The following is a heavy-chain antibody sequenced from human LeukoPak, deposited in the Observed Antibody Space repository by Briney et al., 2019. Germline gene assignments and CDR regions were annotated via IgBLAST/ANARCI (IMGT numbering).Heavy chain of an antibody. J-gene: IGHJ3*02. CDR3: ARDTPLVGATITRAFDI. CDR2: IKQDGSEK. V-gene: IGHV3-7*01. CDR1: GFTFSSYW. Sequence: PGGSPRLSCAASGFTFSSYWMSWVRQAPGKGLEWVANIKQDGSEKYYVDSVKGRFTISRDNAKNSLYLQMNSLRAEDTAVYYCARDTPLVGATITRAFDIWGQGTMVTVSS. D-gene: IGHD1-26*01.